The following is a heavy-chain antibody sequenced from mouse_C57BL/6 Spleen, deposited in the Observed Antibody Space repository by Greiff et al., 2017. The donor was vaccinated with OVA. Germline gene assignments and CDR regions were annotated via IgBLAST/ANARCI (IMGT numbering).Heavy chain of an antibody. D-gene: IGHD3-1*01. CDR2: IDPSDSYT. CDR1: GYTFTSYW. J-gene: IGHJ2*01. Sequence: QVQLQQPGAELVMPGASVKLSCKASGYTFTSYWMHWVKQRPGQGLEWIGEIDPSDSYTNYNQKFKGKSTLTVDKSSSTAYMQLRSLTSEDSAVYYCARSGDYWGQGTTLTVSS. V-gene: IGHV1-69*01. CDR3: ARSGDY.